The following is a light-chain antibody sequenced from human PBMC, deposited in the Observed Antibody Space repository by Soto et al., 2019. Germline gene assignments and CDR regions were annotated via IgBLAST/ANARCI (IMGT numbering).Light chain of an antibody. CDR1: SSDVGGYNY. V-gene: IGLV2-8*01. CDR3: SSYAGFNNYVV. Sequence: QSALTQPPSASGSPGQSVTISCTGTSSDVGGYNYVSWYQQYPGKAPKLMIYEVTKRPSGVPHRFSGSKSGNTASLTVSGLQAEDEADYYCSSYAGFNNYVVFGGGTKLTVL. J-gene: IGLJ2*01. CDR2: EVT.